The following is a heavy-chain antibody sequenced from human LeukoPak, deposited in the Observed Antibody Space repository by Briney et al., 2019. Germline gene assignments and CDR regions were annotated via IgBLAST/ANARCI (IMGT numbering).Heavy chain of an antibody. CDR3: ARGGSYSNYVGY. Sequence: SQTLSLTCTVSGGSISSGGYYWSWIRQHPGKGLEWIGYIYYSGSTYYNPSLKSRVTISVDTSKNQLSLKLSSVTAADTAVYYCARGGSYSNYVGYWGQGTLVTVSS. J-gene: IGHJ4*02. CDR2: IYYSGST. D-gene: IGHD1-26*01. V-gene: IGHV4-31*03. CDR1: GGSISSGGYY.